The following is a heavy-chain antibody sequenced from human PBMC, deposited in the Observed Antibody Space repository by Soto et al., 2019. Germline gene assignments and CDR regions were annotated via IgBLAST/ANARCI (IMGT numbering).Heavy chain of an antibody. CDR1: GDSVSSNSAA. D-gene: IGHD3-22*01. Sequence: SQTLSLTCAISGDSVSSNSAAWNWIRQSPSRGLEWLGRTYYRSKWYNDYAVSVKSRITINPDTSKNQFSLQLNSVTPEDTAVYYCARDRKYYYDSSGQGEIDAFDFWGQGTMVTVSS. J-gene: IGHJ3*01. CDR2: TYYRSKWYN. V-gene: IGHV6-1*01. CDR3: ARDRKYYYDSSGQGEIDAFDF.